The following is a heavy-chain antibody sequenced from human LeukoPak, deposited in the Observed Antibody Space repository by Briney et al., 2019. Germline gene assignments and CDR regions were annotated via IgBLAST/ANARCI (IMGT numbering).Heavy chain of an antibody. D-gene: IGHD2-15*01. J-gene: IGHJ3*02. CDR3: ASRAYCSGGSCYSRNAFDI. V-gene: IGHV4-59*12. CDR2: IYYSGST. CDR1: GGSISSYY. Sequence: PSETLSLTCTVSGGSISSYYWSWIRQPPGKGLEWIGYIYYSGSTYYNPSLKSRVTISVDTSKNQFSLKLSSVTAADTAVYYCASRAYCSGGSCYSRNAFDIWGQGTMVTVSS.